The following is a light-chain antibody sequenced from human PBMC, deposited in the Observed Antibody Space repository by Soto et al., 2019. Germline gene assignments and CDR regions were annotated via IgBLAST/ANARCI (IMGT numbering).Light chain of an antibody. V-gene: IGLV1-44*01. J-gene: IGLJ1*01. CDR1: SSNIGSDT. CDR3: ASWDDSLNGYV. Sequence: QSVLTQPPSASGTPGQRVTISCSGGSSNIGSDTVNWYQHLPGTAPKLLIYTNNQRPSGVPDRFSGSKSGTSASLTISGLQSEDEAEYYCASWDDSLNGYVFGTGTKLPS. CDR2: TNN.